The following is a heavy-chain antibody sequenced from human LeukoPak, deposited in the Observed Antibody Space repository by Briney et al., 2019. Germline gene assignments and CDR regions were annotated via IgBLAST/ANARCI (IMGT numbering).Heavy chain of an antibody. Sequence: PGGSLRLSCAASGFTFDDYGMSWVRQAPGKGLEWVSGINWNGGSTGYADSVKGRFTISRDNAKNSLYLQMNSLRAEDTALYYCAREVGYCSGGSCHGRENYYYYYMDVWGKGTTVTVSS. CDR1: GFTFDDYG. V-gene: IGHV3-20*04. D-gene: IGHD2-15*01. J-gene: IGHJ6*03. CDR2: INWNGGST. CDR3: AREVGYCSGGSCHGRENYYYYYMDV.